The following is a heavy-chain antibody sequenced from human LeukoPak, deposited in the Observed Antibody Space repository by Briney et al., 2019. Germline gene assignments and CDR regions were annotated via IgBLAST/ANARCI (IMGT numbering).Heavy chain of an antibody. CDR2: IYYSGST. CDR1: GGSISSRY. V-gene: IGHV4-59*11. Sequence: SETLSLTCTVSGGSISSRYWSWIRQPPGKGLEWIGYIYYSGSTNYNPSLKSRVTISVDTSKNQFSLKLSSVTAADTAVYYCARGDGELLSYYYMDVWGKGTTVTVSS. J-gene: IGHJ6*03. D-gene: IGHD3-10*01. CDR3: ARGDGELLSYYYMDV.